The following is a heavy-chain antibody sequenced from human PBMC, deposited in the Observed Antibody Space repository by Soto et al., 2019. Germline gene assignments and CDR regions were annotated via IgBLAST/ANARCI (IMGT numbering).Heavy chain of an antibody. CDR2: IYTSGST. D-gene: IGHD6-19*01. Sequence: QVQLQESGPGLVKPSETLSLTCTVSGGSISSYYWSWIRQPAGKGLEWIGRIYTSGSTNYNPSLKSRVTMSVDTSKNQFSLKLSSVTAADTAVYYCARQPGIAVAGTSSSGSFYYYYGMDVWGQGTTVTVSS. J-gene: IGHJ6*02. V-gene: IGHV4-4*07. CDR3: ARQPGIAVAGTSSSGSFYYYYGMDV. CDR1: GGSISSYY.